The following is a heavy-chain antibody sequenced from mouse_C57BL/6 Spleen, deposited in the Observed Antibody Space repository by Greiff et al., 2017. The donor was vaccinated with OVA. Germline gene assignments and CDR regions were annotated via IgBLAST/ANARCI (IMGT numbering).Heavy chain of an antibody. CDR1: GFTFSDYY. J-gene: IGHJ3*01. CDR3: ARGGGYDGGFAY. Sequence: EVKLMESEGGLVQPGSSMKLSCTASGFTFSDYYMAWVRQVPEKGLEWVANINYDGSSTYYLDSLKSRFIISRDNAKNILYLQMSSLKSEDTATYYCARGGGYDGGFAYWGQGTLVTVSA. V-gene: IGHV5-16*01. CDR2: INYDGSST. D-gene: IGHD2-2*01.